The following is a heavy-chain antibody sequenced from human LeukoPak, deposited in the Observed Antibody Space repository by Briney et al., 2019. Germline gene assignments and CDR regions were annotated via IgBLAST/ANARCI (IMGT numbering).Heavy chain of an antibody. Sequence: GASVKVSCKASGYTFMSYGISWVQQAPGQGLEWMGWISAYNANTNDAEKLQGRVTMTTDTSTSTAYMELSRLRSDDTAVFYCARGYYDSSDFEYFQHWGQGTLVTVSS. V-gene: IGHV1-18*01. D-gene: IGHD3-22*01. CDR1: GYTFMSYG. CDR3: ARGYYDSSDFEYFQH. CDR2: ISAYNANT. J-gene: IGHJ1*01.